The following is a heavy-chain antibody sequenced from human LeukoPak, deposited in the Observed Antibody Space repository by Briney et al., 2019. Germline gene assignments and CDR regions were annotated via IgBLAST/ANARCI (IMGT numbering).Heavy chain of an antibody. V-gene: IGHV4-39*01. CDR3: AKSGGYGLIDY. Sequence: PSETLSLTCTVSGASVSGSPYHWGGIRQPPGKGLEWIGSIYSSGSTYYNASLQSRVTISIETSKNQISLTLNSVTAADTAIYYCAKSGGYGLIDYWGQGTLVTVSS. CDR1: GASVSGSPYH. J-gene: IGHJ4*02. D-gene: IGHD1-26*01. CDR2: IYSSGST.